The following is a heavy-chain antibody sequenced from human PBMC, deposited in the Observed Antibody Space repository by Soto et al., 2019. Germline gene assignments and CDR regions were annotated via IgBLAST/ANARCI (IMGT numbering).Heavy chain of an antibody. Sequence: QITLKESGPTLVKPTQTLTLTCTLSGFSLSTSAVGVAWIRQPPGKALEWLAVIYWDDDKRYSPSLKSRLTITQDTSKNQVVLTMTNMDPVDTGTYCCASWFGNHIRGHDAFDFWGQGALVTVSS. D-gene: IGHD3-10*01. J-gene: IGHJ3*01. V-gene: IGHV2-5*02. CDR1: GFSLSTSAVG. CDR3: ASWFGNHIRGHDAFDF. CDR2: IYWDDDK.